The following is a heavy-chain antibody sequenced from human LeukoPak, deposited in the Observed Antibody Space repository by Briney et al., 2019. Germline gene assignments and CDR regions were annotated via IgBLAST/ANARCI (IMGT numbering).Heavy chain of an antibody. CDR1: GFTFSSYA. CDR3: ARDYIVVVPAASYYYGMDV. J-gene: IGHJ6*02. D-gene: IGHD2-2*01. Sequence: GRSLRLSRAASGFTFSSYAMHWVRQAPGKGLEWVAVISYDGSNKYYADSVKGRFTISRDNSKNTLYLQMNSLRAEDTAVYYCARDYIVVVPAASYYYGMDVWGQGTTVTVSS. CDR2: ISYDGSNK. V-gene: IGHV3-30-3*01.